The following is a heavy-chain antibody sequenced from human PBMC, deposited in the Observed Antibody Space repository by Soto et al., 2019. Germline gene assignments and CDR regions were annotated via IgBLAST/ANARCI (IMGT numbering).Heavy chain of an antibody. Sequence: QVQLVQSGAEVRKPGSSVKVSCKASGGTFSSYAISWVRQAPGQGLEWMGGIIPIFGTANYAQKFQGRVTITADESTSTAYMELSSLRSEDTAVYYCARALCSGGSCSHAFDIWGQGTMVTVSS. CDR3: ARALCSGGSCSHAFDI. D-gene: IGHD2-15*01. CDR2: IIPIFGTA. CDR1: GGTFSSYA. V-gene: IGHV1-69*01. J-gene: IGHJ3*02.